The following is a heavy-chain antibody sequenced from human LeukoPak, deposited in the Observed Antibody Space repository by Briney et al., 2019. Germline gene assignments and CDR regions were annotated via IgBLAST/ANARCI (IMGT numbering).Heavy chain of an antibody. V-gene: IGHV5-51*01. Sequence: GASLQISGEGAGSIFASYWIGCGRPLPGKVLEGTGMIYPGDSDTRDSPSFQVQVTISADKSISTAYLQWSSLKASDAAMYDCARGYTSSCPDLWGQGTLVTVCS. CDR2: IYPGDSDT. CDR1: GSIFASYW. D-gene: IGHD6-13*01. CDR3: ARGYTSSCPDL. J-gene: IGHJ5*02.